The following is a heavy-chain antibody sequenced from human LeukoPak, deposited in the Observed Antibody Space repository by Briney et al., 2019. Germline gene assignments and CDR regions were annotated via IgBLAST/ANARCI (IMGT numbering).Heavy chain of an antibody. CDR3: ARVPYDFWSGYLYNWFDP. D-gene: IGHD3-3*01. CDR2: ISGYNGNT. J-gene: IGHJ5*02. V-gene: IGHV1-18*01. CDR1: GYTFNTYG. Sequence: ASVKVSCKASGYTFNTYGISWVRQAPGQGLEWMGWISGYNGNTNYVRKLQGRVTMTTDTSTSTAYMELRSLRSDDTAVYYCARVPYDFWSGYLYNWFDPWGQGTLVTVSS.